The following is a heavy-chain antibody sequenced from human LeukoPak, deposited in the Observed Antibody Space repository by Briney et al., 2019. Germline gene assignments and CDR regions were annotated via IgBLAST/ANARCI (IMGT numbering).Heavy chain of an antibody. J-gene: IGHJ4*02. Sequence: GASVKVSCKASGYTFTSYGISWVRRAPGQGLEWMGWISAYSGNTNYAQKLQGRVSMTTDTSTTTAYMELRSLRSDDTALYYCARDRDGYSPPFDYWGQGTLVTVSS. CDR2: ISAYSGNT. D-gene: IGHD4-17*01. V-gene: IGHV1-18*04. CDR1: GYTFTSYG. CDR3: ARDRDGYSPPFDY.